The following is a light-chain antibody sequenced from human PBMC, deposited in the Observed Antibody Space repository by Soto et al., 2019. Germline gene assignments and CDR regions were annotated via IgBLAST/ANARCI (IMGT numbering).Light chain of an antibody. Sequence: DIVLTQSPGTLSLSPGERATLSCRASQSVGSVYLAWYQQKPGQAPRLLIHGASNRASGIPDRFSGSGSGTDFTLTISRLEPDDSAVYYCQQYGSSPITFGQGTRLEIK. CDR1: QSVGSVY. J-gene: IGKJ5*01. CDR3: QQYGSSPIT. CDR2: GAS. V-gene: IGKV3-20*01.